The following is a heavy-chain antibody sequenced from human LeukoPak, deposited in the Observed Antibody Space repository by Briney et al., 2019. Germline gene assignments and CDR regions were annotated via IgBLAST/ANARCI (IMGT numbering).Heavy chain of an antibody. CDR1: GFSFITYG. CDR2: MSNDGSDK. Sequence: PGGSLRLSCAEFGFSFITYGMHWVRQAPGKGLEWVAYMSNDGSDKLYRDSVKGRFTISKDNSKNTLYLQMTRLRDDDTAVYYCAKTTSGYCGGGSCSNFDYWGQGTLVTVSS. V-gene: IGHV3-30*02. CDR3: AKTTSGYCGGGSCSNFDY. J-gene: IGHJ4*02. D-gene: IGHD2-15*01.